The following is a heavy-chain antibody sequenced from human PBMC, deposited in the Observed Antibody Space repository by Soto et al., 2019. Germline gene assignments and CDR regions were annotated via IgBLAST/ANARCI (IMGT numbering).Heavy chain of an antibody. CDR1: GGSISSSSYY. Sequence: PSETLSLACTVSGGSISSSSYYWGWIRQPPGKGLEWIGSIYYSGSTYYNPSLKGRVTISVDTSKNQFSLKLSSVTAADTAVYYCARHANGDFWSGLYYYYGMDVWGQGTTVTVSS. D-gene: IGHD3-3*01. CDR3: ARHANGDFWSGLYYYYGMDV. CDR2: IYYSGST. V-gene: IGHV4-39*01. J-gene: IGHJ6*02.